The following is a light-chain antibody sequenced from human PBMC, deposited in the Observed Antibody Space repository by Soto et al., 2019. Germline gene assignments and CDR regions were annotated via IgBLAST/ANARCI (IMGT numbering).Light chain of an antibody. CDR1: SSNIGAGYD. CDR2: GNS. CDR3: QSYDSSLSGWV. Sequence: QSVLTQPPSVSGAPGQRVTISCTGSSSNIGAGYDVHWYQQLLGTAPKLLIYGNSNRPSGVPDRFSGSKSGTSASLAITGLQAEDEADYYCQSYDSSLSGWVFGGGTKLTVL. J-gene: IGLJ3*02. V-gene: IGLV1-40*01.